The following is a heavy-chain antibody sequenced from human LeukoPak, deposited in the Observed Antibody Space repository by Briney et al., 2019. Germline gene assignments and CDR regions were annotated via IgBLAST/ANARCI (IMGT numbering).Heavy chain of an antibody. CDR2: IKHDGSEK. CDR3: ANTAGSTAWYEGSYFDY. CDR1: GFTFSRYW. D-gene: IGHD6-13*01. V-gene: IGHV3-7*03. Sequence: GGSLRLSCAASGFTFSRYWMSWVRQAPGKGQEGVANIKHDGSEKYYVDSVKGRFTISRDNAKNPLYLQMTSLSAENKAGYCCANTAGSTAWYEGSYFDYWGQGTLVTASS. J-gene: IGHJ4*02.